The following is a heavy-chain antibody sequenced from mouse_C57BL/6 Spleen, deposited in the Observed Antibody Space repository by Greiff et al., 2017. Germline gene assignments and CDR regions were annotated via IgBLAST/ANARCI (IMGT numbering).Heavy chain of an antibody. V-gene: IGHV5-12*01. Sequence: EVHLVESGGGLVQPGGSLKLSCAASGFTFSDYYMYWVRQTPEKRLEWVAYISNGGGSTYYPDTVKGRFTISRDNAKNTLYLQMSRLKSEDTAMYYCARHPNWDEGYFDYWGQGTTLTVSS. D-gene: IGHD4-1*02. CDR3: ARHPNWDEGYFDY. CDR2: ISNGGGST. CDR1: GFTFSDYY. J-gene: IGHJ2*01.